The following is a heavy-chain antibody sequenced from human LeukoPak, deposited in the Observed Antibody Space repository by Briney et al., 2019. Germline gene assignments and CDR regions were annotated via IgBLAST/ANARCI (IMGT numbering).Heavy chain of an antibody. CDR1: GFSFSGFD. D-gene: IGHD3-10*01. J-gene: IGHJ4*02. CDR2: IGTSVNAI. CDR3: AKDSVWFGDVLN. V-gene: IGHV3-48*03. Sequence: GGSLRLSCAASGFSFSGFDMNWARQAPGKGLEWIAHIGTSVNAIYYADSVKGRFTISRDNARDSLSLQMDSLRVEDTAVYYCAKDSVWFGDVLNWGQGALVIVSS.